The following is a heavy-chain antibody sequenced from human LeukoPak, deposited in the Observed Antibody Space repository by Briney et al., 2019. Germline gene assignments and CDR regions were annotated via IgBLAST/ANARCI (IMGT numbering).Heavy chain of an antibody. J-gene: IGHJ5*02. CDR3: ARAGIVGATYNWFDP. CDR2: INWNGGST. Sequence: GGSLRLSCAASGFTFDDYGMSWVRQAPGRGLEWVSGINWNGGSTGYADSVKGRFTISRDNAKNSLYLQMNSLRAEDTALYYCARAGIVGATYNWFDPWGQGTLVTVSS. V-gene: IGHV3-20*04. D-gene: IGHD1-26*01. CDR1: GFTFDDYG.